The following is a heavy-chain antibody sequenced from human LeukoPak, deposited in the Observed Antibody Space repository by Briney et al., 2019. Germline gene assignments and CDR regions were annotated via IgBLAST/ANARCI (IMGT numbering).Heavy chain of an antibody. Sequence: SETLSLTCTVSGGSISSYYWSWIRQPPGKGLEWIGYIYYSGSTNYNPSLKSRVTISVDTSKNQFSLKLSSVTAADTAVYYCARDKGAASMDVWGKGTTVTVSS. CDR2: IYYSGST. CDR1: GGSISSYY. V-gene: IGHV4-59*01. CDR3: ARDKGAASMDV. D-gene: IGHD6-13*01. J-gene: IGHJ6*03.